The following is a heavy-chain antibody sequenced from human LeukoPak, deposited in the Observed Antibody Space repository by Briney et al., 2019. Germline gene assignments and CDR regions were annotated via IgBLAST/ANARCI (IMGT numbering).Heavy chain of an antibody. CDR2: IHRTGST. Sequence: TSETLSLTCAVYGGSFSGYHWGWIRQPPGKGLEWVGSIHRTGSTYYNPSLKSRVTISVDTSKNQFSLSVRSVTAADSADYYCARDRDLENFDYWGQGTLVTVSS. V-gene: IGHV4-34*01. CDR3: ARDRDLENFDY. CDR1: GGSFSGYH. J-gene: IGHJ4*02. D-gene: IGHD1-1*01.